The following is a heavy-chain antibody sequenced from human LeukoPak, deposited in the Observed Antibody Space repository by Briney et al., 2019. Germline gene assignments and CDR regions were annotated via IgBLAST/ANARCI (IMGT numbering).Heavy chain of an antibody. V-gene: IGHV7-4-1*02. CDR1: GFTFTSYA. Sequence: SVNVSCKASGFTFTSYAMNGVRQAPGQGLEWMGWINTNTGNPTSAQGFTGPFVFSLDTSVSTAYLQISSLKAEDTAVYYCARWDEWLSFYYMDVWGKGTTVTVSS. CDR2: INTNTGNP. D-gene: IGHD3-3*01. CDR3: ARWDEWLSFYYMDV. J-gene: IGHJ6*03.